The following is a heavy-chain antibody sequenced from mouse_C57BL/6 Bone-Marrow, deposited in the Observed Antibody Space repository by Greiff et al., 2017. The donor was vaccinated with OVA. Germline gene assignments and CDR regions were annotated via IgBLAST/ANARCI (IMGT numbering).Heavy chain of an antibody. J-gene: IGHJ4*01. V-gene: IGHV5-4*01. D-gene: IGHD3-2*02. CDR2: ISDGGSYT. Sequence: EVKLMESGGGLVKPGGSLKLSCAASGFTFSSYAMSWVRQTPEKRLEWVATISDGGSYTYYPDNVKGRFTISRDNAKNNLYLQMSHLKSEDTAMYYCARDPSSGQRDYAMDYWGQGTSVTVSS. CDR3: ARDPSSGQRDYAMDY. CDR1: GFTFSSYA.